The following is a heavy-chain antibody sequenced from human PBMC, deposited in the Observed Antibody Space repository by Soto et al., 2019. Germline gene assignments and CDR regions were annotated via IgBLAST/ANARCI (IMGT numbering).Heavy chain of an antibody. Sequence: PGGSLRLSCAASGFTVSSNYMSWVRQAPGKGLEWVSVIYSGGSTYYADSAKGRFTISRDNSKNTLYLQMNSLRAEDTAVYYCARDSRDYYDSSGYSPFDDWGKGTLVTVSS. V-gene: IGHV3-66*01. D-gene: IGHD3-22*01. CDR2: IYSGGST. CDR1: GFTVSSNY. CDR3: ARDSRDYYDSSGYSPFDD. J-gene: IGHJ4*02.